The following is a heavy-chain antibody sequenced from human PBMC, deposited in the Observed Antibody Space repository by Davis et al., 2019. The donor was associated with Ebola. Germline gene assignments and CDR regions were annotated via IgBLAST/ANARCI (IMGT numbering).Heavy chain of an antibody. CDR3: ARDNSFWTTDY. Sequence: ASVKVSCNASGYTFTSHKMHWLRQAPGQGLEWMGILKPSDGSTSYAQNFQGRVSMTRDTSTSTVYMELSSLRSEDTAVYYCARDNSFWTTDYWGQGTLVTVSS. J-gene: IGHJ4*02. V-gene: IGHV1-46*01. CDR2: LKPSDGST. CDR1: GYTFTSHK. D-gene: IGHD3/OR15-3a*01.